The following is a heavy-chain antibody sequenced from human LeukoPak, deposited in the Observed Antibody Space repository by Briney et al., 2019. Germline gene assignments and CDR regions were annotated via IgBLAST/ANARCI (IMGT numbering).Heavy chain of an antibody. CDR1: GFTFNDYY. V-gene: IGHV3-11*01. Sequence: PGGSLRPSCAASGFTFNDYYMTWIRQAPGKGLEWVSYISSSGGTVYYADSVKGRFTISRDNAKNSLYLQMNSLRAEDTAVYYCARGATVTTFLSWGPAYYFDYWGQGTLVTVSS. CDR2: ISSSGGTV. D-gene: IGHD4-17*01. CDR3: ARGATVTTFLSWGPAYYFDY. J-gene: IGHJ4*02.